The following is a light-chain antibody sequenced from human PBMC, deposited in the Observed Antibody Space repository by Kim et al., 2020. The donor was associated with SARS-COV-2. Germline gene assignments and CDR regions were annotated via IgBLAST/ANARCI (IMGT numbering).Light chain of an antibody. CDR2: DAS. J-gene: IGKJ1*01. CDR3: QQLFGRT. Sequence: LSASVGDRVTITCRASQSISRWLAWYQQKPGKAPKLLIYDASNLESGVPSRFSGSGSGTEFTLTISSLQPDDLATYYCQQLFGRTFGQGTKVDIK. CDR1: QSISRW. V-gene: IGKV1-5*01.